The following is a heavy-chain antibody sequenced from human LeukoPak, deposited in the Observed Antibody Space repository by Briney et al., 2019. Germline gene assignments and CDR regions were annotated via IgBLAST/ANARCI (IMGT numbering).Heavy chain of an antibody. V-gene: IGHV1-2*02. D-gene: IGHD5-18*01. CDR3: ARDTTMITYWFDP. Sequence: GASVTVSCKASGYTFTGYYMHWARQAPGQGLEWMGWINPNSGGTNYAQKFQGRVTMTRDTSVSTAYMELNRLRSDDTGVYYCARDTTMITYWFDPWGQGTLVTVSS. CDR2: INPNSGGT. CDR1: GYTFTGYY. J-gene: IGHJ5*02.